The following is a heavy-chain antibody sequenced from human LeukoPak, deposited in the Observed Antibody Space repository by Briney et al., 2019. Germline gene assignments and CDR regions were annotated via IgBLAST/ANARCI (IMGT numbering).Heavy chain of an antibody. Sequence: PSETLSLTCTVSGGSISSGGYYWSWIRQPPGKGLEWIGEINHSGSTNYNPSLKSRVTISVDTSKNQFSLKLSSVTAADTAVYYCARYYGGYYFDYWGQGTLVTVSS. V-gene: IGHV4-39*01. J-gene: IGHJ4*02. CDR1: GGSISSGGYY. D-gene: IGHD3-10*01. CDR3: ARYYGGYYFDY. CDR2: INHSGST.